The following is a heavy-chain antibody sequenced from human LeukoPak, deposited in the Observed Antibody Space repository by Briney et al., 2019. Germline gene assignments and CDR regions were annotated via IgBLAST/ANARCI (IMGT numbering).Heavy chain of an antibody. V-gene: IGHV3-74*01. J-gene: IGHJ4*02. CDR1: GFSFSRHW. CDR3: ARGPNSNWSGLDF. Sequence: GGSLRLSCTASGFSFSRHWMHWARQLPGKGLVWVSRISPTGSTTSYADSVKGRFTVSRDNAKNTLYLQVNSLRAEDTAVYYCARGPNSNWSGLDFWGQGTLLTVSS. CDR2: ISPTGSTT. D-gene: IGHD6-6*01.